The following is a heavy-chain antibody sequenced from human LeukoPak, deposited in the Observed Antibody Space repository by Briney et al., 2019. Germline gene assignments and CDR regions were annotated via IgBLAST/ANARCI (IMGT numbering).Heavy chain of an antibody. J-gene: IGHJ4*02. Sequence: GGSLRLSCAASGFTFSSYGMHWVRQAPGKGLEWVTFIRYDASNQYYAASVKGRFTISRDNSKSTLYLQLNSLRAEDTAVYYCAKDRSVGTGGGWFYYFDYWGQGTLVTVSS. CDR1: GFTFSSYG. CDR2: IRYDASNQ. D-gene: IGHD6-19*01. V-gene: IGHV3-30*02. CDR3: AKDRSVGTGGGWFYYFDY.